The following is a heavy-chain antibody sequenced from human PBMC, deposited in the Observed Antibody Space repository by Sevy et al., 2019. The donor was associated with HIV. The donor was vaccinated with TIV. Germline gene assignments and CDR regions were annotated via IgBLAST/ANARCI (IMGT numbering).Heavy chain of an antibody. J-gene: IGHJ6*02. V-gene: IGHV3-23*01. Sequence: GGSLRLSCAASGFGFSSHAMSWVRQAPGKGLEWVSAIRSTGDSTHYADSVKGRFTISRDNSKNTVYVEMTSLRADDTAIYYCAKSLRPDIVVSAAHHTYYYGMDVWGQGTTVTVSS. D-gene: IGHD2-2*01. CDR3: AKSLRPDIVVSAAHHTYYYGMDV. CDR1: GFGFSSHA. CDR2: IRSTGDST.